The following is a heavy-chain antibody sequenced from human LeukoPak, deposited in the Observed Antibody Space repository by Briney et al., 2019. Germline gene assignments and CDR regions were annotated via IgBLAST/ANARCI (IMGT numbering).Heavy chain of an antibody. Sequence: ASVKVSCKASGGTFSRYAMSWVRQAPGQGLEWMGGIIPIFGTASFAQKFQGRVTITADESTGTAYMELSSMRSEDTAVYYCARVVTPRYCSTPSCYWKGWFDPWGQGTLVTVSS. D-gene: IGHD2-2*01. V-gene: IGHV1-69*13. CDR1: GGTFSRYA. J-gene: IGHJ5*02. CDR3: ARVVTPRYCSTPSCYWKGWFDP. CDR2: IIPIFGTA.